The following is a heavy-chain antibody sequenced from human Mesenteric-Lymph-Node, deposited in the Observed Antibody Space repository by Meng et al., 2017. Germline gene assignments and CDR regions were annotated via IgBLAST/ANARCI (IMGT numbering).Heavy chain of an antibody. CDR1: GFTFNNYA. CDR3: ARPYYYDTRAYYYLPY. CDR2: IGLDRIT. V-gene: IGHV3-23*01. J-gene: IGHJ4*02. Sequence: GGSLRLSCAASGFTFNNYAMTWVRQAPGKGLEWVLAIGLDRITHHSDSVKDRFTISRDNAKNSLYLQMNSLRAEDTAVYYCARPYYYDTRAYYYLPYWGQGTLVTVSS. D-gene: IGHD3-22*01.